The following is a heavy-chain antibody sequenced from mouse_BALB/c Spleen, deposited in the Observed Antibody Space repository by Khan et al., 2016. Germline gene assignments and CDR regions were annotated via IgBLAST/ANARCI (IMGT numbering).Heavy chain of an antibody. V-gene: IGHV5-6-3*01. CDR1: GFTFSSYG. D-gene: IGHD1-2*01. J-gene: IGHJ2*01. CDR3: ARGGYGYHYFDY. CDR2: INSNGGST. Sequence: EVELVESGGGLVQPGGSLKLSCAASGFTFSSYGMSWVRQTPDKRLELVATINSNGGSTYYPDSVKGRFTISRDNAKNTLYLQMSSLKSEDTAMYNCARGGYGYHYFDYWGQGTTLTVSS.